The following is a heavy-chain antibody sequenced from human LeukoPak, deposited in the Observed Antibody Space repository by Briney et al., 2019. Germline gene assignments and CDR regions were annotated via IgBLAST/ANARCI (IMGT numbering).Heavy chain of an antibody. CDR1: GFTFSSYA. Sequence: GGSLRLSCSASGFTFSSYAMHWVRQAPGKGLEYVSAISSNGGSTYYADSVKGRFTISRDNSNNTLYLQMSSLRAEDTAVYYCVKAYSGSYYAPTYFDYWGQGTLVTVSS. CDR2: ISSNGGST. D-gene: IGHD1-26*01. CDR3: VKAYSGSYYAPTYFDY. J-gene: IGHJ4*02. V-gene: IGHV3-64D*06.